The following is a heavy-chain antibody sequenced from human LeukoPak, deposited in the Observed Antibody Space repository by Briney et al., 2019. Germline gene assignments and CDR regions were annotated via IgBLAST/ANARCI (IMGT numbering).Heavy chain of an antibody. CDR1: GYTFTGYY. V-gene: IGHV1-2*02. CDR3: AREVESSWYSGDYYYYYMDV. Sequence: ASVKVSCKASGYTFTGYYMHWVRQAPGQGLEWMGWINPNSGGTNYAQKFQGRVTMTRDTSISTAYMELSRLRSDDTAVYYCAREVESSWYSGDYYYYYMDVWGKGTTVTVSS. D-gene: IGHD6-13*01. J-gene: IGHJ6*03. CDR2: INPNSGGT.